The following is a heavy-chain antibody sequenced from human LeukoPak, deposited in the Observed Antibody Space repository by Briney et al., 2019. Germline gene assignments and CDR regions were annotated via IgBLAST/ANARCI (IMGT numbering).Heavy chain of an antibody. CDR3: AKCIAGATAPFDY. D-gene: IGHD1-26*01. J-gene: IGHJ4*02. V-gene: IGHV3-23*01. CDR2: ISGSGGST. Sequence: PGGSLRLSCAASGFTFSIYAMSWVRQAPGKGLEWVSAISGSGGSTYYADSVKGRFTISRDNSKNTLYLQMNSLRAEDTAVYYCAKCIAGATAPFDYWGQGTLVTVSS. CDR1: GFTFSIYA.